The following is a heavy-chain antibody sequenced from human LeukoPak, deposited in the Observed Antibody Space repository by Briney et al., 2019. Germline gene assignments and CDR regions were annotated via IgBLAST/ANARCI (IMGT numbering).Heavy chain of an antibody. Sequence: PSETLSLTCAVYGGSFNDYYWNWIRQPPGKGLEWIGEINLRGSTTYNPSLKSRVTISVDTSKNQFSLKLSSVTAADTAVYYCARARRYNWDQNYYYMDVWGKGTTVTVSS. D-gene: IGHD1-20*01. J-gene: IGHJ6*03. CDR2: INLRGST. V-gene: IGHV4-34*01. CDR1: GGSFNDYY. CDR3: ARARRYNWDQNYYYMDV.